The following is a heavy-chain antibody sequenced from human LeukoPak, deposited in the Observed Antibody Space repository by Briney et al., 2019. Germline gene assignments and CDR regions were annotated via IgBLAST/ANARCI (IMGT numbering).Heavy chain of an antibody. CDR1: GGSISSSSYY. D-gene: IGHD3-9*01. CDR2: IYYSGST. CDR3: ARILYDISRMFDP. Sequence: SETLSLTCTVSGGSISSSSYYWGWIRQPPGKGLEWIGSIYYSGSTYYNPSLKSRVTISVDTSKNQFSPKLSSVTAADTTVYYCARILYDISRMFDPWGQGTLVTASS. V-gene: IGHV4-39*07. J-gene: IGHJ5*02.